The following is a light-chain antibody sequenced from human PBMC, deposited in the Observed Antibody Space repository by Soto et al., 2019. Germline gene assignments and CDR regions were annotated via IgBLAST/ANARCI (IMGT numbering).Light chain of an antibody. CDR2: DAS. V-gene: IGKV3-11*01. Sequence: EIVLTQSPATLSLSPGERATLSCRASQSVSSYLAWYQQKPGQAPRLLIFDASKRATGIPARFSGSGSGTDFTLTIGSLEPEDFAVYYCLQRSDWPYTFGQGTKLEIK. CDR1: QSVSSY. J-gene: IGKJ2*01. CDR3: LQRSDWPYT.